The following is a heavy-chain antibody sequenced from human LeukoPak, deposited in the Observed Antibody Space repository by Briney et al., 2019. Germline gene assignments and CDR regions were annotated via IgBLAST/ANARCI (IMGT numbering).Heavy chain of an antibody. V-gene: IGHV3-74*01. D-gene: IGHD2/OR15-2a*01. Sequence: GGSLRLSCTASGFTYSSYWMHWVRQAPGKGLVWVSRINTDGSDTSYADSVKGRFTISRDNAKNSLYLQMNSLRVEDTAVYVCTDKNLAWGPGTLVTVSS. CDR3: TDKNLA. J-gene: IGHJ5*02. CDR2: INTDGSDT. CDR1: GFTYSSYW.